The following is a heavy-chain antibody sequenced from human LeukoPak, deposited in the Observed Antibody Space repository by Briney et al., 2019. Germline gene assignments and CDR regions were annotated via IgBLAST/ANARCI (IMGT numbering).Heavy chain of an antibody. Sequence: SETLSLTCTVSGGSISSYYWSWIRQPPGKGLEWIGYIYYSGSTNYNPSLKSRVTLSVDTSKNQFSLKLSSVTAADTAVYYCARAGSYYPYNWFDPWGQGTLVTVSS. CDR2: IYYSGST. V-gene: IGHV4-59*01. D-gene: IGHD3-10*01. CDR1: GGSISSYY. CDR3: ARAGSYYPYNWFDP. J-gene: IGHJ5*02.